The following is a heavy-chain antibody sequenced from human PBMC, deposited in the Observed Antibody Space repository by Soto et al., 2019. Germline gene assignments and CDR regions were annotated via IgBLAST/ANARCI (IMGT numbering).Heavy chain of an antibody. V-gene: IGHV2-5*02. J-gene: IGHJ5*02. D-gene: IGHD3-22*01. CDR2: IYWDDDK. CDR1: GSSLSTSGVG. CDR3: AHSLIGYYYDSSGSNWFDR. Sequence: PTLVNPTQTLTLTCTFSGSSLSTSGVGVGWIRQPPGKALEWLALIYWDDDKRYSPSLKSRLTITKDTSKNQVVLTMTNMDPVDTATYYCAHSLIGYYYDSSGSNWFDRWGQGTLVTATS.